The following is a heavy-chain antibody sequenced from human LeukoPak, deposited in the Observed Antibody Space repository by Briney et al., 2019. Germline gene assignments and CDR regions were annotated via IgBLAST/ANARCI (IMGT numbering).Heavy chain of an antibody. CDR1: GGSFSGYY. V-gene: IGHV4-34*01. Sequence: SETLSLTCAVYGGSFSGYYWSWIRQPPGKGLEWIWEINHSGSTNYNPFLKSRVTISVDTSKNQFSLKLSSVTAADTAVYYCARGQWLGYWGQGTLVTVSS. J-gene: IGHJ4*02. D-gene: IGHD6-19*01. CDR3: ARGQWLGY. CDR2: INHSGST.